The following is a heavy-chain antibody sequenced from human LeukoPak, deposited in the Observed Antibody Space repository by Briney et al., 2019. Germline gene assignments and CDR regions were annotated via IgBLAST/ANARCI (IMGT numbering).Heavy chain of an antibody. D-gene: IGHD5-18*01. CDR3: ARGTTDGYSYGRFDY. Sequence: SETPSLTCTVSGGSISSGGFCWGWIRQHPGKGLEWLGYIYYSGTTYYHPSLKSRVTFSVDTSKNQFSLKLNPVTAADTALYYCARGTTDGYSYGRFDYWGQGTLVTVSS. J-gene: IGHJ4*02. CDR2: IYYSGTT. CDR1: GGSISSGGFC. V-gene: IGHV4-31*03.